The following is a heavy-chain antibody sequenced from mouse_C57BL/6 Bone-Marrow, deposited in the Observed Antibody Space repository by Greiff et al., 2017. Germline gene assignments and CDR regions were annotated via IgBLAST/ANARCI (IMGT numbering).Heavy chain of an antibody. CDR1: GYTFTDYY. J-gene: IGHJ2*01. Sequence: VQLQQSGPELVKPGASVKISCKASGYTFTDYYMNWVKQSHGKSLEWIGDINPNNGGTSYNQKFKGKATLTVDKSSSTAYMELSSLTSEDSAVYYSARNLDSSGYYDDWGQGTTLTVSS. CDR3: ARNLDSSGYYDD. CDR2: INPNNGGT. D-gene: IGHD3-2*02. V-gene: IGHV1-26*01.